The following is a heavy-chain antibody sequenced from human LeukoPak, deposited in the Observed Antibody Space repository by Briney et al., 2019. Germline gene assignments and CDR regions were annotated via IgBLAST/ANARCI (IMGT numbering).Heavy chain of an antibody. CDR1: GGSISSSSYY. CDR2: IYRSGST. Sequence: SETLSLTCTVSGGSISSSSYYWGWIRQPPGKGLEWIGRIYRSGSTNYNPSLKSRVTISVDTSKNQFSLKLSSVTAADTAVYYCARTTVTTWGEYYFDYWGQGTLVTVSS. CDR3: ARTTVTTWGEYYFDY. V-gene: IGHV4-39*07. D-gene: IGHD4-17*01. J-gene: IGHJ4*02.